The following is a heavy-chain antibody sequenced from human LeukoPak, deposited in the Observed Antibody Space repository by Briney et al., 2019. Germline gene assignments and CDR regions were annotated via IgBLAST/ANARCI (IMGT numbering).Heavy chain of an antibody. D-gene: IGHD5-12*01. CDR1: GGSINSYF. Sequence: SETLSLTCTVSGGSINSYFWSWIRQPPGKGLEWIGYIYSSGSTNYSPSLKSRVTISVDTSKNQISLKVTSVTAADTAVYYCARIVATTRFDPWGQGTLVTVSS. CDR3: ARIVATTRFDP. J-gene: IGHJ5*02. V-gene: IGHV4-4*08. CDR2: IYSSGST.